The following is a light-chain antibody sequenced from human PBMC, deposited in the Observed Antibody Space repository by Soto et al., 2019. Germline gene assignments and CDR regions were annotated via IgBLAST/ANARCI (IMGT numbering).Light chain of an antibody. Sequence: EIVLTQSPATLSLSPGERDTLSCGASQSVSNSYLAWYQQKPGLAPRLLIYDASSRATGIPDRFSGSGSGTDFTLTISRLEPEDFPVYYCQQYGSSPRTFGQGTKLEIK. CDR3: QQYGSSPRT. CDR2: DAS. J-gene: IGKJ2*01. V-gene: IGKV3D-20*01. CDR1: QSVSNSY.